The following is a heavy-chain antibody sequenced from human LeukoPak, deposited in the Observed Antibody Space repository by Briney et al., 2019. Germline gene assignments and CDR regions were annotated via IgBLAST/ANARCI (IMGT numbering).Heavy chain of an antibody. D-gene: IGHD3-16*01. CDR3: ARSWGISMGD. CDR1: GFTFSAYW. J-gene: IGHJ4*02. CDR2: IKQDGSEK. V-gene: IGHV3-7*01. Sequence: GGSLRLSCAASGFTFSAYWMSWIRQAPGKGLEWVANIKQDGSEKDYVGSVKGRFTISRDNAKNSVYLQMNSVRAEDTAVYYCARSWGISMGDWGQGTLVTVSS.